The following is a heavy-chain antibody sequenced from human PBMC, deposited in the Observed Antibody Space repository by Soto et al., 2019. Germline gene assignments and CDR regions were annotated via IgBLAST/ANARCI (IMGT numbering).Heavy chain of an antibody. CDR2: ISSSSSYI. D-gene: IGHD5-12*01. CDR3: ARDHPSFGATIRFDP. Sequence: PGGSLRLSCAASGFTFSSYSMNWVRQAPGKGLEWVSSISSSSSYIYYADSVKGRFTISRDNAKNSLYLQMNSLRAEDTAVYYCARDHPSFGATIRFDPWGQGTLVTVSS. CDR1: GFTFSSYS. V-gene: IGHV3-21*01. J-gene: IGHJ5*02.